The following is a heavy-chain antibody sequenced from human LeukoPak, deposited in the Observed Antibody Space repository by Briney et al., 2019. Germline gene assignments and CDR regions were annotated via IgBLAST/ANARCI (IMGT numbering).Heavy chain of an antibody. V-gene: IGHV3-23*01. CDR2: ISGSGGTT. CDR1: GFTFSNYG. CDR3: ARGGSYLSAFDI. J-gene: IGHJ3*02. D-gene: IGHD1-26*01. Sequence: GGSLRLSCAASGFTFSNYGMRWVRQAPGKGLEWVSAISGSGGTTYYADSVKGRFTISRDNSKNTLYLQMNSLRAEDTAVYYCARGGSYLSAFDIWGQGTMVTVSS.